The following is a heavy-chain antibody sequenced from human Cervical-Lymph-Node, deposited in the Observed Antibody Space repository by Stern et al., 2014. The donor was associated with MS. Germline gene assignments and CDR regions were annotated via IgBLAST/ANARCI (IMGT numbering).Heavy chain of an antibody. CDR3: ARLSVGGSGPYSAIGY. CDR1: GYAFNIYG. D-gene: IGHD1-26*01. CDR2: VSPYNGNT. Sequence: VQLVESGGEVKKPGASVRVSCKASGYAFNIYGISWVRQAPGQGLEWMGWVSPYNGNTDYAQKVQGRVTMTTDTSTSTAYMELRSLRSDDTAMSYCARLSVGGSGPYSAIGYWGQGTLITVSS. V-gene: IGHV1-18*01. J-gene: IGHJ4*02.